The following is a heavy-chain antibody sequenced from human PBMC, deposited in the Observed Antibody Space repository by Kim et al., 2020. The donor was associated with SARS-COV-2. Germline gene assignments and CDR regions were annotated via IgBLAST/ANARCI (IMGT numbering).Heavy chain of an antibody. D-gene: IGHD5-12*01. Sequence: KSRVTISVDTSKNPFSLKLSSVTAADTAVYYCARDPRRWLQLPNYWYFDLWGRGTLVTVSS. CDR3: ARDPRRWLQLPNYWYFDL. V-gene: IGHV4-59*01. J-gene: IGHJ2*01.